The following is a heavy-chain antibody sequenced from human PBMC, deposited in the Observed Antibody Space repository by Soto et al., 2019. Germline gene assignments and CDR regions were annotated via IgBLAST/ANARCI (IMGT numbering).Heavy chain of an antibody. V-gene: IGHV3-7*01. CDR1: GFTFSSYW. CDR3: ARVREVSLLSDYGCYFDY. CDR2: IKQDGSEK. D-gene: IGHD3-16*01. J-gene: IGHJ4*02. Sequence: GGSLRLSCAASGFTFSSYWMSWVRQAPGKGLEWVANIKQDGSEKYYVDSVKGRFTISRDNAKNSLYLQMNSLRAEDTAVYYCARVREVSLLSDYGCYFDYWGQGTLVTVSS.